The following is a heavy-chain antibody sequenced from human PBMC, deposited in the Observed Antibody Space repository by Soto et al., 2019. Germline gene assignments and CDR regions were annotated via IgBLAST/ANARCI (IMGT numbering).Heavy chain of an antibody. Sequence: QVQLVESGGGVVQPGRSLRLSCAASGFTFSSYAMHWVRQAPGKGLEWVAVISYDGSNKYYADSVKGRFTISRDNSKNTLYLQMNSLRAEDTAVYYCAREMNGACGYWGQGTLVTVSS. CDR1: GFTFSSYA. D-gene: IGHD2-21*01. J-gene: IGHJ4*02. CDR3: AREMNGACGY. CDR2: ISYDGSNK. V-gene: IGHV3-30-3*01.